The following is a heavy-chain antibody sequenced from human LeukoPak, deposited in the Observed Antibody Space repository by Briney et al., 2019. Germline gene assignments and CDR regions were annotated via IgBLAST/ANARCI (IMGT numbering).Heavy chain of an antibody. CDR2: INTSGST. CDR1: GGSISSNY. CDR3: ARASYCESSNNIAFDM. J-gene: IGHJ3*02. Sequence: PSETLSLTCTVSGGSISSNYWSWIRQPAAKGLEWIGRINTSGSTKYNPSLKSRVTMSADTSKNQFSLNLSSVTAADTAVYYCARASYCESSNNIAFDMWGHGTMVTVSS. V-gene: IGHV4-4*07. D-gene: IGHD3-22*01.